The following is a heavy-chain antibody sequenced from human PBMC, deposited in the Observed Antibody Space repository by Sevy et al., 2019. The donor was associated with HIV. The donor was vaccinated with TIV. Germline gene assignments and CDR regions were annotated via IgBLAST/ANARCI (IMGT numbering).Heavy chain of an antibody. CDR3: ARVRIATVTADPFDI. Sequence: GGSLRLSCAASGFTFSSYGMHWVRQAPGKGLEWVAVIWYDGSNKYYADSVKGRFTISRDNSKNTLYLQMNSLRAEDTAVYYCARVRIATVTADPFDIWGQGTMVTVSS. CDR1: GFTFSSYG. D-gene: IGHD4-17*01. V-gene: IGHV3-33*01. J-gene: IGHJ3*02. CDR2: IWYDGSNK.